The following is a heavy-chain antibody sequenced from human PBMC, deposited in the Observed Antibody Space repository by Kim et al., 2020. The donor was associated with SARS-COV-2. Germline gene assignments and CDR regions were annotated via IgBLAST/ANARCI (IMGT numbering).Heavy chain of an antibody. Sequence: GGSLRLSCLTSGFPFTTYSMNWVRQAPGGGLEWIAFISNSGSTIYYADSVRGRFTISRDTAKNSLFLQMTSLRLDDTATYFCARGFRSNSFDFWGWGTL. CDR2: ISNSGSTI. V-gene: IGHV3-48*03. CDR1: GFPFTTYS. J-gene: IGHJ5*01. CDR3: ARGFRSNSFDF.